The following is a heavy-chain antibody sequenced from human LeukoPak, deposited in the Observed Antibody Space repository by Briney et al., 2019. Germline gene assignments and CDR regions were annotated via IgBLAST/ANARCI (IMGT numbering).Heavy chain of an antibody. CDR1: GFTFSSYS. CDR2: ISSSSSYI. CDR3: ARDGSRSDFWSGYSLIDY. J-gene: IGHJ4*02. Sequence: KAGGSLRLSCAASGFTFSSYSMNWVRQAPGKGLEWVSSISSSSSYIYYADSVKGRFTISRDNAKNSLYLQMNSLRAEDTAVYYCARDGSRSDFWSGYSLIDYWGQGTLVTVSS. D-gene: IGHD3-3*01. V-gene: IGHV3-21*01.